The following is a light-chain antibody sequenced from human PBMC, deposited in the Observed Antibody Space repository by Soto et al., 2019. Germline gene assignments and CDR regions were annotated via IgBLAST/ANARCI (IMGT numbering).Light chain of an antibody. J-gene: IGKJ1*01. Sequence: EVVMTQSPATLSVSPGERVTLSCRASHSVSSNLAWYQQNPGQAPRLLIYGASTRASGVSARFSGSGSGTEVTLTISSLQSEDFAVYYCQQYNNWPPWTFGQGTKVEI. CDR3: QQYNNWPPWT. V-gene: IGKV3-15*01. CDR2: GAS. CDR1: HSVSSN.